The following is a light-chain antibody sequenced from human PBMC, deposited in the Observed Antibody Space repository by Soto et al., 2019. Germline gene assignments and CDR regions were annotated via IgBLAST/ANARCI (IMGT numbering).Light chain of an antibody. J-gene: IGKJ4*01. Sequence: DIQTTQSPSSLSASVGDRVTITFRASQGINNYLAWYQQSPGKVPKLLIYAASTLHSGVPSRFSGGGSGTDFTLTISSLQPEDVATYYCQKYNSAPLTFGGGTKVDIK. CDR1: QGINNY. V-gene: IGKV1-27*01. CDR2: AAS. CDR3: QKYNSAPLT.